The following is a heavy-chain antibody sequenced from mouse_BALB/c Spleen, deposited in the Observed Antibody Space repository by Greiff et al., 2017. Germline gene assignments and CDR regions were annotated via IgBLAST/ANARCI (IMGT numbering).Heavy chain of an antibody. CDR2: INSNGGST. CDR3: ARHDYGSWFAY. J-gene: IGHJ3*01. V-gene: IGHV5-6-2*01. D-gene: IGHD2-1*01. Sequence: EVMLVESGGGLVKLGGSLKLSCAASGFTFSSYYMSWVRQTPEKRLELVAAINSNGGSTYYPDTVKGRFTISRDNAKNTLYLQMSSLKSEDTALYYCARHDYGSWFAYWGQGTLVTVSA. CDR1: GFTFSSYY.